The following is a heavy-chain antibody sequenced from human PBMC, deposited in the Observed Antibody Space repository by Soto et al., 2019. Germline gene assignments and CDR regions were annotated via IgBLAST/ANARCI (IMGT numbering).Heavy chain of an antibody. V-gene: IGHV4-34*01. CDR1: GGSFRGYY. J-gene: IGHJ6*01. D-gene: IGHD1-26*01. CDR2: INHSGST. CDR3: ARAQSGSYFPYYYYYYGMDV. Sequence: SETLSLTCAVYGGSFRGYYWSWIRQPPGKGLELIGEINHSGSTNYNPSLKSRVTISVDTSKKQFSLKLSSVTAAETAVYYCARAQSGSYFPYYYYYYGMDVSGQGTTVTVSS.